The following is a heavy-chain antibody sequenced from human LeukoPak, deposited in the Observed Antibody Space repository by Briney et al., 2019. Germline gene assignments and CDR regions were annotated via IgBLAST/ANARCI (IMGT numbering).Heavy chain of an antibody. CDR1: GFMFNSYG. CDR2: LSADGSNE. V-gene: IGHV3-33*05. J-gene: IGHJ6*02. CDR3: ARDLHYYVAMDV. D-gene: IGHD3-10*02. Sequence: PGGSLRLSCAASGFMFNSYGMHWVRQAPGKGLQWVAVLSADGSNEYYADSVKGRFTISRDNSKNTLFLQLNSLRAEDTALYYCARDLHYYVAMDVWGQGTTVTVSS.